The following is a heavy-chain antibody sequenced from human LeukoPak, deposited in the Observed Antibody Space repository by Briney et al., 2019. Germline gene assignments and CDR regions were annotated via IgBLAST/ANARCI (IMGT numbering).Heavy chain of an antibody. J-gene: IGHJ3*02. V-gene: IGHV4-31*03. Sequence: SETLSLTCTVSGGSISSGGYYWSWIRQHPGKGLEWIGYIYYSGSTYYNPSLKSRVTISVDTSKNQFSLKLSSVTAADTAVYYCARGMRQWLTHAFDIWGQGTMVTVSS. CDR3: ARGMRQWLTHAFDI. CDR1: GGSISSGGYY. D-gene: IGHD6-19*01. CDR2: IYYSGST.